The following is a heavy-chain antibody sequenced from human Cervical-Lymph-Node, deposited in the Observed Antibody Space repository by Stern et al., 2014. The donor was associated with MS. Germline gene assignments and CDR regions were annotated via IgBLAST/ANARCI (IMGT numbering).Heavy chain of an antibody. CDR3: ARGEGRDFVRARGFYDYYGLDV. Sequence: QVQLVQSGAEVREPGSSVTVSCRASGGTFKSDAVPWVRQAPGRRLEWVGGILPVIGLVKSDQKVQGKVTISTDEGNSTGCSLQASLRSEDTAVYYWARGEGRDFVRARGFYDYYGLDVWGQGTTVIVSS. J-gene: IGHJ6*02. CDR1: GGTFKSDA. D-gene: IGHD5-12*01. CDR2: ILPVIGLV. V-gene: IGHV1-69*05.